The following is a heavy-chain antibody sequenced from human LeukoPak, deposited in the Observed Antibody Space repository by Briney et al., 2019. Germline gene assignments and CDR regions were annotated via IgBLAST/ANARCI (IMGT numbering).Heavy chain of an antibody. J-gene: IGHJ4*02. V-gene: IGHV3-23*01. CDR2: VSGSGGTT. D-gene: IGHD3-9*01. Sequence: GGSLRLSCAASGLTFSSFGMSWVRQAPGKGLEWVSAVSGSGGTTYYGDSVKGRFTISRDNSKNTLYLQMNSLRAEDTAVYYCAKLGGANILTGYYPNYYFDYWGQGTLVTVSS. CDR3: AKLGGANILTGYYPNYYFDY. CDR1: GLTFSSFG.